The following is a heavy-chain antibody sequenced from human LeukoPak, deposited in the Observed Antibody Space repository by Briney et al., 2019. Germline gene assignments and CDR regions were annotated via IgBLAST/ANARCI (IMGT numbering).Heavy chain of an antibody. D-gene: IGHD6-6*01. CDR3: ARVLVTWIAARYYYYYYMDV. CDR1: GFIFSSYD. J-gene: IGHJ6*03. Sequence: GGSLRLSCVGSGFIFSSYDMGWVRQAPGKGLEWVSSISRAGDRTYYEDSVKGRFTISRDNAKNSLYLQMNSLRAEDTAVYYCARVLVTWIAARYYYYYYMDVWGKGTTVTVSS. CDR2: ISRAGDRT. V-gene: IGHV3-23*01.